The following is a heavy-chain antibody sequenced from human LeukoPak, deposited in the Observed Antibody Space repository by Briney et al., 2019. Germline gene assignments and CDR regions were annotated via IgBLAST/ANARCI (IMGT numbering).Heavy chain of an antibody. J-gene: IGHJ3*02. D-gene: IGHD3-22*01. CDR2: ISANNGNT. CDR3: ARDVTPMIPGDAFDI. V-gene: IGHV1-18*01. CDR1: GFIFTSYG. Sequence: ASVKVSCKASGFIFTSYGITWVRQAPGQGLEWMGWISANNGNTNYVQKFHGRVTMTTDTSTTTAYMELRSLRSDDTAVYYCARDVTPMIPGDAFDIWGQGTMVTVSS.